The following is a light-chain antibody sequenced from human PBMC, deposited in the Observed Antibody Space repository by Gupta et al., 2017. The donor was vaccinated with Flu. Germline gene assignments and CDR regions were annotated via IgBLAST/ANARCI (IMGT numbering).Light chain of an antibody. J-gene: IGKJ1*01. CDR1: QSVRDNY. V-gene: IGKV3-20*01. Sequence: GILSLSPGERATLSCRARQSVRDNYLAWYQQTPGQAPRLLIFDASRRAAGISDRFSGSGSGTDFTLTVSRREPEDFAVYYCQQESSSPRTFGQGTKVEIK. CDR3: QQESSSPRT. CDR2: DAS.